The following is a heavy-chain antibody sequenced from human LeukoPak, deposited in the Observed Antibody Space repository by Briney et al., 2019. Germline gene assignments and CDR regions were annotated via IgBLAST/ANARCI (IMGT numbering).Heavy chain of an antibody. J-gene: IGHJ3*02. CDR1: GFTFSSYA. CDR3: AKDLDAFDI. CDR2: VRGSGSST. Sequence: AGSLRLSCADSGFTFSSYAMSWVRQAPGKGLEWLSVVRGSGSSTYYADSVKGRFTISRDNSRNTLYLQMNSLRAEDTAVYYCAKDLDAFDIWGQGTMVTVSS. V-gene: IGHV3-23*01.